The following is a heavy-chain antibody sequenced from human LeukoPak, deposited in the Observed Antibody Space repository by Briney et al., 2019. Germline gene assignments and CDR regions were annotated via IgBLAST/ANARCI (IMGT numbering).Heavy chain of an antibody. CDR1: GYTFTSYD. J-gene: IGHJ4*02. D-gene: IGHD3-9*01. Sequence: GASVKVSCKASGYTFTSYDIIWVRQATGQGLEWMGWMNPNSGNTGYAQKFQGRVTMTRNTSISTAYMELSSLRSEDTAVYYCARAPYYDILSGCYPPDYWGQGTLVTVSS. V-gene: IGHV1-8*01. CDR2: MNPNSGNT. CDR3: ARAPYYDILSGCYPPDY.